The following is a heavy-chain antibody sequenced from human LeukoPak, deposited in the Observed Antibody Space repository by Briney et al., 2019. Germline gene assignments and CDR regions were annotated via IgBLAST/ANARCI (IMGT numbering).Heavy chain of an antibody. CDR1: GFTFDDYA. CDR3: AKDIGYSYGYGLDY. Sequence: GRSLRLSCAASGFTFDDYAMHWVRQAPAKGLEWVSGISWNSGGIGYADSVKGRFTISRDNAQNSLYLQMNRLRAEDMALYFCAKDIGYSYGYGLDYWGQGTLVTVSS. J-gene: IGHJ4*02. CDR2: ISWNSGGI. V-gene: IGHV3-9*03. D-gene: IGHD5-18*01.